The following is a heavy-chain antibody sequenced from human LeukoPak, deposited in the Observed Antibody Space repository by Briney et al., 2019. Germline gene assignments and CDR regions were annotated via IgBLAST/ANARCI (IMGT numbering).Heavy chain of an antibody. CDR2: IKQDGSEK. V-gene: IGHV3-7*01. CDR3: ARDRWSGYDAFDI. D-gene: IGHD3-3*01. J-gene: IGHJ3*02. CDR1: GFTFSSYW. Sequence: GGSLRLSCAASGFTFSSYWMSWVRQAPGKGLEWVANIKQDGSEKYYVDSVKGRFTISRDNAKNSLYLQMNSLRAEDTAVYYCARDRWSGYDAFDIWGQGTMVTVSS.